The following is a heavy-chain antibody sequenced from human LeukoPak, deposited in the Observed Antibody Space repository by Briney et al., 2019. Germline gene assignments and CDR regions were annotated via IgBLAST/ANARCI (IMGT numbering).Heavy chain of an antibody. CDR3: AKEHYYGGPGYYYYGMDV. CDR1: GFTFSNYA. J-gene: IGHJ6*02. Sequence: GGSLRLSCAASGFTFSNYAMSWVRQAPGKGLEWVSAISGSGGSTYYADSVKGRFTISRDNSKNTLYLQMNSLRAEDTAVYYCAKEHYYGGPGYYYYGMDVWGQGTTVTVSS. V-gene: IGHV3-23*01. CDR2: ISGSGGST. D-gene: IGHD3-10*01.